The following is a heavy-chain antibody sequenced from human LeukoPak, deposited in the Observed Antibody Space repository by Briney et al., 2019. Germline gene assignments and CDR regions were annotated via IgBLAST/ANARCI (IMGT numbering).Heavy chain of an antibody. D-gene: IGHD1-26*01. J-gene: IGHJ4*02. Sequence: PSETLSLTCTVSGGSIGNYYWTSIRQPPGKGLEWIGHIYHSGATKYNASLESRATMSVDTSKNQFSLKLNSVTAADTAVYHCARYSGSPYWYLDHWGQGVLVTVSS. V-gene: IGHV4-59*01. CDR1: GGSIGNYY. CDR3: ARYSGSPYWYLDH. CDR2: IYHSGAT.